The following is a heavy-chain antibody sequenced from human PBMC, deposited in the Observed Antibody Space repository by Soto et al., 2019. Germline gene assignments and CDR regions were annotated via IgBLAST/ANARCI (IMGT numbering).Heavy chain of an antibody. D-gene: IGHD1-26*01. V-gene: IGHV1-8*01. Sequence: QVQLVQSGAEVKKPGASVKVSCKASGYTFTSYDINWVRQAPGQGLEWMGWMNPNSGNRGYAQKFQGRGTMTKNTSISTGYKELSSLRSEDTAVSYCARGRIVEGIDYWGQGTLGTVSS. J-gene: IGHJ4*02. CDR3: ARGRIVEGIDY. CDR1: GYTFTSYD. CDR2: MNPNSGNR.